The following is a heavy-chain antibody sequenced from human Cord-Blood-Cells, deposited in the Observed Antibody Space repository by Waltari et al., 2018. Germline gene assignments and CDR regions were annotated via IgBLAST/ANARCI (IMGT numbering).Heavy chain of an antibody. J-gene: IGHJ4*02. CDR3: ARGGPRTGDRGGPQYYFDY. Sequence: QVQLVQSGAEVKKPGASVKVSCKASGYTFTSYYMHWVRQAPGQGLEWMGIINPSGGSTSYAQKFQGRVTMTWDTSTSTVYMELSSLRSEDTAVYYCARGGPRTGDRGGPQYYFDYWGQGTLVTVSS. CDR2: INPSGGST. D-gene: IGHD7-27*01. CDR1: GYTFTSYY. V-gene: IGHV1-46*01.